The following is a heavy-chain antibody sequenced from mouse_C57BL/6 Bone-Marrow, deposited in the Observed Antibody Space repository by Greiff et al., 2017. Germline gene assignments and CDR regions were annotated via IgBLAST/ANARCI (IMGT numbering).Heavy chain of an antibody. J-gene: IGHJ4*01. CDR3: ARGCYYGSSYEYYAMDY. V-gene: IGHV14-3*01. D-gene: IGHD1-1*01. Sequence: EVQLQQSVAELVRPGASVKLSCTASGFNIKNTYMHWVKQRPEQGLEWIGRIDPANGNTKYAPKFQGKATITADTSSHTAYLQLRRLTSEDTAIYYCARGCYYGSSYEYYAMDYWGQGTSVTVSS. CDR1: GFNIKNTY. CDR2: IDPANGNT.